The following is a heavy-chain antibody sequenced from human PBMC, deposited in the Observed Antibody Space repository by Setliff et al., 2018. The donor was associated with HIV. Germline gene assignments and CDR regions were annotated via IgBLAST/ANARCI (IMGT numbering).Heavy chain of an antibody. J-gene: IGHJ4*02. CDR1: GGSVNSGGYY. D-gene: IGHD6-13*01. CDR3: ARTSYSSTWYFREPFDS. Sequence: SETLSLTCTVSGGSVNSGGYYWSWIRQYPGRGLEWIGYTHYSGRTSYNPSLKSRVSISVDTANNQFSLRLTSVTAADTAVYDCARTSYSSTWYFREPFDSWGQGTLVTVSS. CDR2: THYSGRT. V-gene: IGHV4-31*03.